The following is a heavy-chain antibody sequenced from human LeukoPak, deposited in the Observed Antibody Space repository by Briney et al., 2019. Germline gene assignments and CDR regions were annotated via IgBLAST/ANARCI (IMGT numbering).Heavy chain of an antibody. CDR2: IRYDGSNK. CDR1: GFTFSSYG. J-gene: IGHJ5*02. Sequence: GGSLRLSCAASGFTFSSYGMHWVRQAPGKELEWVAFIRYDGSNKYYADSVKGRFTISRDNSKNTLYLQMNSLRAEDTAVYYCAKPTAARANWFDPWGQGTLVTVSS. D-gene: IGHD6-6*01. CDR3: AKPTAARANWFDP. V-gene: IGHV3-30*02.